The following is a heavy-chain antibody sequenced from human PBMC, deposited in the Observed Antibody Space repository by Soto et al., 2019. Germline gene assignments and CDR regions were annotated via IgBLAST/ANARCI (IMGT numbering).Heavy chain of an antibody. Sequence: QVHLVESGGGGVQPGRSLRLSYPASGFTFSSYARHGVRRIPGKGLECVALISYDGINKYYADSVKGRFTVSRDNSKSTLYLQMNSLSAEDTAVYYCVKDGVSGWSDYFFDYWGQGTLVTVSS. CDR1: GFTFSSYA. D-gene: IGHD6-19*01. CDR3: VKDGVSGWSDYFFDY. J-gene: IGHJ4*02. CDR2: ISYDGINK. V-gene: IGHV3-30*18.